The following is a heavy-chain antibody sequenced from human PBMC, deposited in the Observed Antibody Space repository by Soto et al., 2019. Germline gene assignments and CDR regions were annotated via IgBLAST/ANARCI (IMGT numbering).Heavy chain of an antibody. CDR1: GGSISSGDYY. V-gene: IGHV4-30-4*01. CDR3: ARDGNGYCSSTSCQGDGWFDP. CDR2: IYYSGST. J-gene: IGHJ5*02. Sequence: SSETLSLTCTVSGGSISSGDYYWSWIRQHPGKGLEWIGYIYYSGSTYYNPSLKSRVTISVDTSKNQFSLKLSSVTAADTAVYYCARDGNGYCSSTSCQGDGWFDPWGQGTLVTVSS. D-gene: IGHD2-2*01.